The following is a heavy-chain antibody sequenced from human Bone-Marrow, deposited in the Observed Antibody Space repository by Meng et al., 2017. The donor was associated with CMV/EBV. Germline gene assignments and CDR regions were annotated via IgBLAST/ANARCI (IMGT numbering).Heavy chain of an antibody. V-gene: IGHV3-53*01. CDR1: GFIVSSNY. CDR3: ARGVWAGVPLEYHQH. Sequence: GESLKISCAASGFIVSSNYMSWVRQAPGKGLEWVSVIYSDGTTYTADSLKGRFTISRDNFKNTVYLQMNSLRAEDTAIYYCARGVWAGVPLEYHQHWGQGTLVTVSS. CDR2: IYSDGTT. D-gene: IGHD2-8*01. J-gene: IGHJ1*01.